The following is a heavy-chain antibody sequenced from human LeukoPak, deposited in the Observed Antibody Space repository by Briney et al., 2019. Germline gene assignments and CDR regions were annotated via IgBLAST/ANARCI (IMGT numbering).Heavy chain of an antibody. CDR3: AKGGPYSSSLRAFDI. CDR1: GFTFSSYA. CDR2: ISGSGGST. Sequence: GGSLRLSCAASGFTFSSYAMHWVRQAPGKGLEWVSAISGSGGSTYYADSVKGRFTISRDNSKNTLYLQMNSLRAEDRAVYYCAKGGPYSSSLRAFDIWGQGTMVTVSS. V-gene: IGHV3-23*01. D-gene: IGHD6-13*01. J-gene: IGHJ3*02.